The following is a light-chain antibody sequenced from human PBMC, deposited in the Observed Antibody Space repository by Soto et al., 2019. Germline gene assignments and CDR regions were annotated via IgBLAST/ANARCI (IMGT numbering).Light chain of an antibody. CDR3: HQHGSVPYT. CDR2: LAS. CDR1: QSVGSNA. J-gene: IGKJ2*01. Sequence: ETVLTQSPGTLSLSPGDRATLSCRASQSVGSNAVVWFQQKPRQAPRLLIYLASTRATGIPDRFSGSGSGTDFTLTISRLETEDFAVYYCHQHGSVPYTFGPGTKLEIK. V-gene: IGKV3-20*01.